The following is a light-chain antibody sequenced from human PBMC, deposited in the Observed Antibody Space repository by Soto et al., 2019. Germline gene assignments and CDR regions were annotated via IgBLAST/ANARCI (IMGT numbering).Light chain of an antibody. Sequence: QSALTQPASVSGSPGQSSTISCTGISADVGTSNFVSWYQHHPGKAPRLIIYDVTDRPSGVSNRFSGSKSGDTASLTISGLQAEDEADYYCTSYRRGPLYVFGTGTKVTVL. J-gene: IGLJ1*01. CDR3: TSYRRGPLYV. CDR2: DVT. CDR1: SADVGTSNF. V-gene: IGLV2-14*03.